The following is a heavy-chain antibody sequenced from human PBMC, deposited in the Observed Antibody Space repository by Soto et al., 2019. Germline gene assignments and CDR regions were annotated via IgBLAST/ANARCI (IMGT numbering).Heavy chain of an antibody. CDR1: GYSFTSYW. Sequence: SLKISCKGSGYSFTSYWIGWVRQMPGKGLEWMGIIYPGDSDTRYSPSFQGQVTISADKSISTAYLQWGSLKASDTAMYYCLWFSRDDAFDIWGQGTMVTVSS. CDR2: IYPGDSDT. J-gene: IGHJ3*02. V-gene: IGHV5-51*01. CDR3: LWFSRDDAFDI. D-gene: IGHD3-9*01.